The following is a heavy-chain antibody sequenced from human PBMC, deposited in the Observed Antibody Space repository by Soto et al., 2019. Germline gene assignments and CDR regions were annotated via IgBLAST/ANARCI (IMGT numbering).Heavy chain of an antibody. V-gene: IGHV1-69*01. Sequence: QVQLVQSGAEVKKPGSSVRVSCKASGGTLNSYTISWVRQAPGQGLEWMGGIIPVFGTTDYAPKFQGRVTITADQSTGTAYLVPFSLRAEDTAIYYCAISNSYGRGDFWGQGTLVTVSS. CDR3: AISNSYGRGDF. CDR2: IIPVFGTT. D-gene: IGHD4-17*01. J-gene: IGHJ4*01. CDR1: GGTLNSYT.